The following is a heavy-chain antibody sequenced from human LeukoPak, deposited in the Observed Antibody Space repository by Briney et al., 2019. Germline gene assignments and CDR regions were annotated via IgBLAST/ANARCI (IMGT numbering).Heavy chain of an antibody. CDR3: ARLGTSGWFDI. CDR1: GGSFSGYY. Sequence: PSETLSLTCAVYGGSFSGYYCSWVRQAPGKGLEWVSDIYSGGGTYYADSVKGRFTVSRHNSKNTLYLQMSSLRLDDTAVYYCARLGTSGWFDIWGQGTMVTVS. CDR2: IYSGGGT. V-gene: IGHV3-53*04. J-gene: IGHJ3*02. D-gene: IGHD6-19*01.